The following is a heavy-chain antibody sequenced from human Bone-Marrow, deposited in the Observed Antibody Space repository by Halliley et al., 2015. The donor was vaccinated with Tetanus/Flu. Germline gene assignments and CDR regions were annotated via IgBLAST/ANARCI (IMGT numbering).Heavy chain of an antibody. V-gene: IGHV4-34*01. CDR1: GGSFRGYY. CDR3: ARGEDFDYLLPYF. D-gene: IGHD3-9*01. J-gene: IGHJ4*02. CDR2: FTHSGST. Sequence: GLVKPSETLSLTCAVYGGSFRGYYWSWIRQPPGKGLEWIGEFTHSGSTNYNPSLKSRVTISVDTSTNQFSLKLTSMTAADTAVYYCARGEDFDYLLPYFWGQGTLVTVSS.